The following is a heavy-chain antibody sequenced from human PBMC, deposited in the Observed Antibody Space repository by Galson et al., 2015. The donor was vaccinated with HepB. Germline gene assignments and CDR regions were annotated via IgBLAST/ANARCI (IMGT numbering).Heavy chain of an antibody. CDR3: TTTYRDGYNYDWYFDL. CDR2: IRSKGNSYTT. V-gene: IGHV3-73*01. Sequence: SLRLSCAASGFTFSGAAMHWVRQASGKGPEWVGRIRSKGNSYTTAYAASVKGRFTVSRDDSKNTAYLQMNSLKTDDSAVYYCTTTYRDGYNYDWYFDLWGRGTLVTVSS. D-gene: IGHD5-24*01. CDR1: GFTFSGAA. J-gene: IGHJ2*01.